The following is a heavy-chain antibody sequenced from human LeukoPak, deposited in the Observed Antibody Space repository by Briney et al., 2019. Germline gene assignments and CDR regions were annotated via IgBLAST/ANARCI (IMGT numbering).Heavy chain of an antibody. J-gene: IGHJ4*02. CDR1: RFTFSSHW. Sequence: GGSLRRSCVVSRFTFSSHWMSWVRQAPGKGLEWVGNINQDGSEKYYVDSAKGRFTISRDNAKNSLYLQMNSLRAEDTAVYYCAKDAAGPEYWGQGTLVTVSS. CDR2: INQDGSEK. D-gene: IGHD6-13*01. CDR3: AKDAAGPEY. V-gene: IGHV3-7*05.